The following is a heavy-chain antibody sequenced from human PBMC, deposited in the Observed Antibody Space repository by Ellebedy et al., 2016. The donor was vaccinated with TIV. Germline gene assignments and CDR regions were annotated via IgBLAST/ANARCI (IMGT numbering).Heavy chain of an antibody. V-gene: IGHV3-66*01. J-gene: IGHJ4*02. CDR1: GFTFSSYW. CDR3: ARYGDYVWDLKTDY. D-gene: IGHD4-17*01. Sequence: GGSLRLXXAASGFTFSSYWMSWVRQAPGKGLEWVSVIYSGGSTYYADSVKGRFTISRDNSKNTLYLQMNSLRAEDTAVYYCARYGDYVWDLKTDYWGQGTLVTVSS. CDR2: IYSGGST.